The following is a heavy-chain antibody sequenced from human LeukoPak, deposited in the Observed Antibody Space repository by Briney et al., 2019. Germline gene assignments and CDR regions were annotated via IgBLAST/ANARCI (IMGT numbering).Heavy chain of an antibody. V-gene: IGHV3-7*01. CDR3: ARDFFAFGGVIALLDY. J-gene: IGHJ4*02. CDR2: FKLDGSEK. D-gene: IGHD3-16*02. Sequence: TFKLDGSEKYYVDSVKGRFTISRDNAKKSLYLQMNSLRDEDTAVYYCARDFFAFGGVIALLDYWGQGTLVTVSS.